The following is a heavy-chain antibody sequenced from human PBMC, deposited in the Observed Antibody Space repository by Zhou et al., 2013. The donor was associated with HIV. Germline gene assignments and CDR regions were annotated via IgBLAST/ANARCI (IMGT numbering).Heavy chain of an antibody. Sequence: QVQLVQSGAEVKKPGSSVKVSCKASGGTFSSHVISWVRQAPGQGLEWMGGIIPIFGTANYAQKFQGRVSITADESTSTAYMELSSLRSEDTAVYYCARDQPKPYYYDSRGYYYSGHNWFDPGAREPWSPSPQ. CDR2: IIPIFGTA. V-gene: IGHV1-69*12. D-gene: IGHD3-22*01. CDR1: GGTFSSHV. J-gene: IGHJ5*02. CDR3: ARDQPKPYYYDSRGYYYSGHNWFDP.